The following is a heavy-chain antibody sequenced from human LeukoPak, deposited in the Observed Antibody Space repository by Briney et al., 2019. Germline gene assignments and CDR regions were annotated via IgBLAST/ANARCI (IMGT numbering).Heavy chain of an antibody. CDR1: GYTFTSYG. D-gene: IGHD1-26*01. CDR2: ISAYNGNT. CDR3: ARASGSYSDYGMDV. V-gene: IGHV1-18*01. Sequence: ASVKVSCKASGYTFTSYGISWVRQAPGQGLEWMGWISAYNGNTNYAQKLQGRVTMTTDTSTSTAYMELRNLRSDDTAVYYCARASGSYSDYGMDVWGQGTTVTVSS. J-gene: IGHJ6*02.